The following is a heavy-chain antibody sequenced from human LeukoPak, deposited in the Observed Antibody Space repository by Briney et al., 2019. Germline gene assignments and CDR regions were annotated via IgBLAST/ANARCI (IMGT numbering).Heavy chain of an antibody. CDR2: VNHSVST. Sequence: PSETLSLTCAVYDYGGSSVGYYWSWLRQPPGKGLEWIAEVNHSVSTNYNPSLKSRVTMSVDTSKKQFSLKLSSVTAADTAVYYCARRIAAAKDAFDIWGQGTMVTVSS. CDR1: DYGGSSVGYY. V-gene: IGHV4-34*01. D-gene: IGHD6-13*01. J-gene: IGHJ3*02. CDR3: ARRIAAAKDAFDI.